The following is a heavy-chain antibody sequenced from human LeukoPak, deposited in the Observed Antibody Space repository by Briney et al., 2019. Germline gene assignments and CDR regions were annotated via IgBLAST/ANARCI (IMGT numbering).Heavy chain of an antibody. V-gene: IGHV1-18*01. CDR3: ARESHVTREDS. J-gene: IGHJ4*02. D-gene: IGHD1-26*01. Sequence: ASVKVSCKASGYTFTSYGISWVRQAPGQGLEWVGWISANNGDTDYAQKFQARVTMTTDTSTSTAYMELRSLRSDDTAVYYCARESHVTREDSWGQGALVTVSS. CDR1: GYTFTSYG. CDR2: ISANNGDT.